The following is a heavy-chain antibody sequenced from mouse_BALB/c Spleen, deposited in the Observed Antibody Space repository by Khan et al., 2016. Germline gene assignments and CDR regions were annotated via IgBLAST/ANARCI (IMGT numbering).Heavy chain of an antibody. Sequence: QVQLQQSGPGLVAASKRLSITCTVSGFSLTAFGVNWVSQPPEKGLEWLGMLWGDGSPDYTSALKSSLSITKANSRGQLFLKMNRLPTDDTSIYCVTRYYDYDGGFSYCGQETLVTVSA. J-gene: IGHJ3*01. V-gene: IGHV2-6-7*01. CDR3: TRYYDYDGGFSY. D-gene: IGHD2-4*01. CDR2: LWGDGSP. CDR1: GFSLTAFG.